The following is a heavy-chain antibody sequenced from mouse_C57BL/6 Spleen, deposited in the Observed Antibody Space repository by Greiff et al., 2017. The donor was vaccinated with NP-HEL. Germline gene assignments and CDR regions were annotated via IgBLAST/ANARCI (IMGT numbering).Heavy chain of an antibody. CDR3: TREGATGAMDD. CDR2: IDPEPGGT. V-gene: IGHV1-15*01. J-gene: IGHJ4*01. Sequence: QVQLQQSGAELVRPGASVTLSCKASGYTFTDYEMHWVKQTPVHGLEWIGAIDPEPGGTAYNQKFKGKAILTADKSSSTAYMELRSLTSEDSAVYYCTREGATGAMDDWGQGTSVTVSS. CDR1: GYTFTDYE. D-gene: IGHD1-1*01.